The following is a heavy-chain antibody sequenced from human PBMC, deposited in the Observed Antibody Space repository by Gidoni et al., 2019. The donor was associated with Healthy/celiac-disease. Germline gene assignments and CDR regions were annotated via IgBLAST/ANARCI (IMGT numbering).Heavy chain of an antibody. Sequence: QLQLQESGSGLVKPSQTLSLSCAVSGCSISSGGYSWSWLRQPPGKGLEWIGYIYHSGSTYYNPSLKSRVTISVDRSKNQFSLKLSSVTAADTAVFFCARAVVITYERYYFDYWGQGTLVTVSS. CDR2: IYHSGST. J-gene: IGHJ4*02. D-gene: IGHD3-22*01. CDR1: GCSISSGGYS. V-gene: IGHV4-30-2*01. CDR3: ARAVVITYERYYFDY.